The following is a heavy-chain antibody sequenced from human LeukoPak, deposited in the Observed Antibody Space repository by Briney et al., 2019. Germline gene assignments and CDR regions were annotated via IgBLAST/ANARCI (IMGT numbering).Heavy chain of an antibody. D-gene: IGHD3-10*01. Sequence: GGSLRLSCAASGFTVSNNYINWVRQAPGKGLEWVAVMWYDGTNKYYADSVKGRFTISRDNSKNTLYLQMNSLRAEDTAVYYCARDNSGTDAFDIWGQGTMVTVSS. V-gene: IGHV3-33*08. CDR1: GFTVSNNY. CDR2: MWYDGTNK. CDR3: ARDNSGTDAFDI. J-gene: IGHJ3*02.